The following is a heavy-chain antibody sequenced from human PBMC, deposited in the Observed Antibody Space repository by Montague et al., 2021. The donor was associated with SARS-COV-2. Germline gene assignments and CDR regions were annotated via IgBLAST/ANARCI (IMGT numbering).Heavy chain of an antibody. D-gene: IGHD2-8*02. J-gene: IGHJ5*02. CDR1: GGSISSSSYY. CDR2: IYYSGST. V-gene: IGHV4-39*07. CDR3: ARSPLLLVGTVLCNWFDP. Sequence: SETLSLTCTVSGGSISSSSYYWGWIRQPPGKGLEWIGSIYYSGSTYYNPSLKSRVTISVDTSKNQFSLKLSSVTAADTAVYYCARSPLLLVGTVLCNWFDPWGQGTLVTVSS.